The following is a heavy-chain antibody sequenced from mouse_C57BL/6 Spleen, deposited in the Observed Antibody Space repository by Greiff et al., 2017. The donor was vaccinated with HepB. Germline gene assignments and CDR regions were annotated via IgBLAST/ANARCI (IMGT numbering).Heavy chain of an antibody. D-gene: IGHD1-1*01. CDR1: GYTFPSYW. V-gene: IGHV1-64*01. CDR3: ARGGGSSSFDY. J-gene: IGHJ2*01. Sequence: QVHVKQSGAELVKPGASVKLSCKASGYTFPSYWMPWVKQRPGQGLEWIGMIHPNSGSTNYNEKFKSKATLTVDKSSSTAYMQLSSLTSEDSAVFYCARGGGSSSFDYWGQGTTLTVSS. CDR2: IHPNSGST.